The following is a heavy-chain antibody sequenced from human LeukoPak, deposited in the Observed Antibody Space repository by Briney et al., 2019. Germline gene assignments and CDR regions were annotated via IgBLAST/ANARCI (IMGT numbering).Heavy chain of an antibody. D-gene: IGHD3-10*01. CDR1: GGSISSYY. CDR2: INHSGST. CDR3: ARVTPLLLWFGELRRYFDY. V-gene: IGHV4-34*01. Sequence: PSETLSLTCTVSGGSISSYYWSWIRQPPGKGLEWIGEINHSGSTNYNPSLKSRVTISVDTSKNQFSLKLSSVTAADTAVYYCARVTPLLLWFGELRRYFDYWGQGTLVTVSS. J-gene: IGHJ4*02.